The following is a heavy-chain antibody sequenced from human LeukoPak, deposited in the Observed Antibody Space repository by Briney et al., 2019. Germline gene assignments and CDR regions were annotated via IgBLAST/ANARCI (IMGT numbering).Heavy chain of an antibody. Sequence: PPETLSLTSTVSGGSISSYYRSWIRQPPGKGLEWIGYIYYSGSTNYNPTLKSRVTISVDTSKNQFSLKLRSVTAADTAVYYCARDGYSYGHWFDPWGQGTLVTVSS. J-gene: IGHJ5*02. V-gene: IGHV4-59*01. D-gene: IGHD5-18*01. CDR2: IYYSGST. CDR3: ARDGYSYGHWFDP. CDR1: GGSISSYY.